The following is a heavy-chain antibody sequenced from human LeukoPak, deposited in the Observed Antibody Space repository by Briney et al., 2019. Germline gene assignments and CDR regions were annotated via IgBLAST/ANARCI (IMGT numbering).Heavy chain of an antibody. V-gene: IGHV3-48*03. CDR3: AKAHYGGNSPFDH. Sequence: GGSLRLSCAASGFTFSSYEMNWVRQAPGKGLEWVSYISSSGSTIYYADSVKGRFTISRDNAKNSLYLQMNSLRAEDTAVYYCAKAHYGGNSPFDHWGQGTLVTVSS. CDR2: ISSSGSTI. J-gene: IGHJ4*02. CDR1: GFTFSSYE. D-gene: IGHD4-23*01.